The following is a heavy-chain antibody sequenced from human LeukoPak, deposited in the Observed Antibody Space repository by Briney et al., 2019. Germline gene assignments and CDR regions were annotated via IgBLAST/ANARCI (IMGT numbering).Heavy chain of an antibody. CDR3: ARERSVSRYYYGSGSRYNWFDP. CDR1: GGSISSSSYY. Sequence: SETLSLTCTVSGGSISSSSYYWGWIRQPPGKGLEWIGYIYYSGSTNYNPSLKSRVTISVDTSKNQFSLKLSSVTAADTAVYYCARERSVSRYYYGSGSRYNWFDPWGQGTLVTVSS. CDR2: IYYSGST. V-gene: IGHV4-61*01. J-gene: IGHJ5*02. D-gene: IGHD3-10*01.